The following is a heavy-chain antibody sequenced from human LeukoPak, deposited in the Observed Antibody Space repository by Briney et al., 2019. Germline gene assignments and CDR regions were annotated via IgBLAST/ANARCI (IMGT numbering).Heavy chain of an antibody. D-gene: IGHD2-8*01. CDR2: INPSGGST. V-gene: IGHV1-46*01. Sequence: GASVKVSCKASGYAFTSYYMHWVRQAPGQGLEWMGIINPSGGSTSYAQKFQGRVTMTRDTSTSTVYMELSSLRSEDTAVYYRARDLLAMNVLMVYAISYWGQGTLVTVSS. CDR3: ARDLLAMNVLMVYAISY. J-gene: IGHJ4*02. CDR1: GYAFTSYY.